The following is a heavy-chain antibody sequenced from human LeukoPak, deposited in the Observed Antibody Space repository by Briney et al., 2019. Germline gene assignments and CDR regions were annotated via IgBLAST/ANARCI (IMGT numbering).Heavy chain of an antibody. CDR1: GGSISSYY. CDR2: IYYSGST. J-gene: IGHJ4*02. V-gene: IGHV4-59*12. CDR3: AXGXDSXGYYWGDFDY. D-gene: IGHD3-22*01. Sequence: PSETLSLTCTVSGGSISSYYWSWIRQPPGKGLEWIGYIYYSGSTNYNPSLKSRVTISVDTSKNQFSLKLSSVTAADEAVFYCAXGXDSXGYYWGDFDYWGQGTLVTVSS.